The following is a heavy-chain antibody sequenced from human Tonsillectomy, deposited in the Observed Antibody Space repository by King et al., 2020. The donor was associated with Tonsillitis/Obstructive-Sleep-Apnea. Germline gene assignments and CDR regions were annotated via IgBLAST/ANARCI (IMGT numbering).Heavy chain of an antibody. Sequence: QLQESGPGLVKPSETLSLTCTVSGGSISSSSYYWGWIRQPPGKGLEWIGSIYYSGSTYYNPSLKSRVTISVDTSKNQFSLKLSSVTAADTAVYYCGRLQYSSSWIDYWGQGTLVTVSS. CDR3: GRLQYSSSWIDY. J-gene: IGHJ4*02. CDR1: GGSISSSSYY. D-gene: IGHD6-6*01. V-gene: IGHV4-39*01. CDR2: IYYSGST.